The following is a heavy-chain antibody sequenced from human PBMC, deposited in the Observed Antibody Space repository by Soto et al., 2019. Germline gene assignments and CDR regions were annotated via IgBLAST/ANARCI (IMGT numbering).Heavy chain of an antibody. CDR1: GFTFSSYA. Sequence: QVQLVESGGGVVQPGRSLRLSCAASGFTFSSYAMHWVRQAPGKGLEWVAVISYDGSNKYYADSVKGRFTISRDNSKNTLYLQMNSLRAEDTAVYYCASGRDFPLPPFDYWGQGTLVTVSS. J-gene: IGHJ4*02. CDR3: ASGRDFPLPPFDY. CDR2: ISYDGSNK. D-gene: IGHD3-9*01. V-gene: IGHV3-30-3*01.